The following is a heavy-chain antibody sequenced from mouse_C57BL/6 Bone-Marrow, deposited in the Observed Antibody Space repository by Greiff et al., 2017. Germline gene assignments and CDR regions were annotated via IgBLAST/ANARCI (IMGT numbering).Heavy chain of an antibody. D-gene: IGHD2-4*01. V-gene: IGHV1-62-2*01. J-gene: IGHJ2*01. Sequence: QVQLQQSGAELVKPGASVKLSCKASGYTFTEYTIHWVKQRSGQGLEWIGWFYPGSGSIKYNERFKDKATLTADKSSNTGYRELSRLTSEDSAVYFCARIERYYDYEGYFDYWGQGTTLTVSS. CDR1: GYTFTEYT. CDR2: FYPGSGSI. CDR3: ARIERYYDYEGYFDY.